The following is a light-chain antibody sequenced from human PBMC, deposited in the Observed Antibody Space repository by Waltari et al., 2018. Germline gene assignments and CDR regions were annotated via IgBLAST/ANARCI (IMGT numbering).Light chain of an antibody. Sequence: EIVLTQSPGTLSLSPGEIAALYCRASQSLDGSYLAWYQQKVGQAPRLLIHGASSRAADIPDRFSGSGSGTDFTLTISRLEPEDFAMYYCQQYVSSPYTFGQATKVEIK. CDR1: QSLDGSY. CDR3: QQYVSSPYT. CDR2: GAS. V-gene: IGKV3-20*01. J-gene: IGKJ2*01.